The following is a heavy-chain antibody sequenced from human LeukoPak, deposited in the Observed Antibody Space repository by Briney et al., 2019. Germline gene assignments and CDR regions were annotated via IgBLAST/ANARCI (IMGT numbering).Heavy chain of an antibody. CDR1: GFTFSSYW. CDR3: ARDLDGSGNYHWFDP. J-gene: IGHJ5*02. Sequence: GGSLRLSCAASGFTFSSYWMHSVRQAPGKGLVWVSRINGDGSTTTYADSVKGRFTISRDNAKNTLYVQMNTLRVEDTAVYYCARDLDGSGNYHWFDPWGQGTLVTVSS. V-gene: IGHV3-74*01. CDR2: INGDGSTT. D-gene: IGHD3-10*01.